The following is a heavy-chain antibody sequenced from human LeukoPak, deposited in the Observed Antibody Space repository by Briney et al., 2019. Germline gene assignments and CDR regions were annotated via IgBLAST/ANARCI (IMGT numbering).Heavy chain of an antibody. CDR1: GFTFSSYA. CDR3: AKGAEAGNTVYHAIDY. D-gene: IGHD2-2*01. CDR2: TSAGGANT. V-gene: IGHV3-23*01. Sequence: PGGSLRLSCAASGFTFSSYAMNWVRQAPGKGLEWVSGTSAGGANTYYADSVKGRFTISRDNSKDTLYLQMNSLRADDTAVYYFAKGAEAGNTVYHAIDYWGQGTLVTGSS. J-gene: IGHJ4*02.